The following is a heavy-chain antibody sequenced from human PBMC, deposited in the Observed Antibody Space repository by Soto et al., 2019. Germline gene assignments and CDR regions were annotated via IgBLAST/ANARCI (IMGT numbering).Heavy chain of an antibody. CDR3: AASCVGCGGFNYYGMDV. CDR1: GGSISSGGYY. CDR2: IYYSGTT. D-gene: IGHD2-21*01. Sequence: TLSLTCTVSGGSISSGGYYWIWIRQHPGKGLEWIGYIYYSGTTYYNPSLKSRVTISVDTSKNQFSLKLSSVTAADTAVYYCAASCVGCGGFNYYGMDVWGQGTTVS. V-gene: IGHV4-31*03. J-gene: IGHJ6*02.